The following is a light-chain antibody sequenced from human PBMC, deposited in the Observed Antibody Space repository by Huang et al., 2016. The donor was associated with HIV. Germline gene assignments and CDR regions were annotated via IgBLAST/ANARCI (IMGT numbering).Light chain of an antibody. CDR3: QQYNRYSYT. CDR2: KAS. Sequence: DIQMTQSPSTLSASVGDRVTITCRASQSISSWLAWYQQKPGKAPKVLIYKASSLESGVPSRFSGSGSGTEFTLTISSLQPDDFVTYYCQQYNRYSYTFGQGTNLEIK. CDR1: QSISSW. J-gene: IGKJ2*01. V-gene: IGKV1-5*03.